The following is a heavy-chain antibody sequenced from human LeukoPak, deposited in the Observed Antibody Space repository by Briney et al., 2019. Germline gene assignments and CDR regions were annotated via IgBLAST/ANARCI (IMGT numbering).Heavy chain of an antibody. CDR2: IYPGDSDT. V-gene: IGHV5-51*01. J-gene: IGHJ3*02. Sequence: AESLQISRKGSGYSFTNYWIGWVRQMPGRGLEWMGIIYPGDSDTRYSPSFQGQVTISADKSISTAYLQWSSLKASDTAMYYCARHRSVGRFGAFDIWGQGTMVTVSS. CDR1: GYSFTNYW. D-gene: IGHD3-10*01. CDR3: ARHRSVGRFGAFDI.